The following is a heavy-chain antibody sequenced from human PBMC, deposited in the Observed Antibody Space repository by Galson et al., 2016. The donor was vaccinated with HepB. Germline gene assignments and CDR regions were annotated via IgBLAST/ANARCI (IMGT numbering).Heavy chain of an antibody. CDR1: GFTFSIYS. CDR2: ISYDGTKK. J-gene: IGHJ1*01. Sequence: SLRLSCAASGFTFSIYSIHWVRQAPGKGLEWVAVISYDGTKKYYADSVKGRFTLSRDNSKNTLYVQMDSLRTEDTAVYYCATDRRSIFGAVTEYFQHWGQGTLVTVSS. CDR3: ATDRRSIFGAVTEYFQH. D-gene: IGHD3-3*01. V-gene: IGHV3-30-3*01.